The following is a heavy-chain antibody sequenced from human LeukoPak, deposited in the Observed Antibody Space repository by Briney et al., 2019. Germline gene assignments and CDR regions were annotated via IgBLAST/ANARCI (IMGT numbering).Heavy chain of an antibody. Sequence: ASVKVSCKASGYTFTSYYMHWVRQAPGQGLEWMGIINPSGGSTRYAQKFQGRVTMTRDMSTSTVYMELSSLRSDDTAVYYCARVGLQGSSADDYWGQGTLVTVSS. V-gene: IGHV1-46*01. J-gene: IGHJ4*02. CDR3: ARVGLQGSSADDY. CDR2: INPSGGST. D-gene: IGHD4-11*01. CDR1: GYTFTSYY.